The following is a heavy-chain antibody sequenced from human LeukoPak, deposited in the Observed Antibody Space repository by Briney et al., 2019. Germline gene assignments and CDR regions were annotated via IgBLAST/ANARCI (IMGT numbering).Heavy chain of an antibody. D-gene: IGHD5-24*01. V-gene: IGHV1-2*02. Sequence: ASVKVSCKASGYTFTSHGISWVRQAPGQGLEWMGWINPNSGGTNYAQKFQGRVTMTRDTSISTAYMELSRLRSDDTAVYYCARERWLQLSWFDPWGQGTLVTVSS. J-gene: IGHJ5*02. CDR2: INPNSGGT. CDR3: ARERWLQLSWFDP. CDR1: GYTFTSHG.